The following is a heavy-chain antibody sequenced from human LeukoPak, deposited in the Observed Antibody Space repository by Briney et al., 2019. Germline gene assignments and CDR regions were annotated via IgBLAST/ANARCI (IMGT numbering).Heavy chain of an antibody. CDR3: TRSTMVRGLYYWFDP. CDR1: GFXFSNAW. Sequence: PGGSLRLSCAASGFXFSNAWMSWVRQAPGKGLEWVGRIKSKTDGGTTDYAAPVKGRFTISRDDSKNTLYLQMNSLKTEDTAVYYCTRSTMVRGLYYWFDPWGQGTLVTVSS. CDR2: IKSKTDGGTT. D-gene: IGHD3-10*01. V-gene: IGHV3-15*01. J-gene: IGHJ5*02.